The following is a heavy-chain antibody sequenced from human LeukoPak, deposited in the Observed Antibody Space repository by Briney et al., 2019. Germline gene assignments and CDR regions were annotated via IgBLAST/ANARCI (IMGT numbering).Heavy chain of an antibody. CDR2: INSDGSTT. Sequence: PGGSLRLSCAASGFTLSNSWIHWVRQAPGKGLVWVSRINSDGSTTTYADSVKGRFTISRDNAKNTLYLQMNSLRAEDTAVYYCARAARAECTSPTCHSWLAPWGQGTQVTVSS. J-gene: IGHJ5*02. D-gene: IGHD2-8*01. V-gene: IGHV3-74*01. CDR1: GFTLSNSW. CDR3: ARAARAECTSPTCHSWLAP.